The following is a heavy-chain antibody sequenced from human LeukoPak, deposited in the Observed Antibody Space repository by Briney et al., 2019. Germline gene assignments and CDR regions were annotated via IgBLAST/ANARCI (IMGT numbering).Heavy chain of an antibody. CDR2: INHSGST. J-gene: IGHJ4*02. CDR3: ARVTGYMIEDYFDY. D-gene: IGHD3-22*01. Sequence: SETLSLTCTVYGGSISSSSYYWSWIRQPPGKGLEWIGEINHSGSTNYNPSLKSRVTISVDTSKNQFSLKLSSVTAADTAVYYCARVTGYMIEDYFDYWGQGTLVTVSS. CDR1: GGSISSSSYY. V-gene: IGHV4-39*07.